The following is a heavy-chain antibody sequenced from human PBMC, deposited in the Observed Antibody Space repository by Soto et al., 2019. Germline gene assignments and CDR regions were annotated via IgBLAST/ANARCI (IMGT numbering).Heavy chain of an antibody. V-gene: IGHV4-59*01. CDR3: ARSPANDILGP. D-gene: IGHD3-9*01. CDR1: GGSISSYY. Sequence: SETLSLTCTVSGGSISSYYWSWIRQPPGKGLEWIGYIYYSGSTNYNPSIKSRVTISVDTSKSQFSLKLSSVTAADTVVYYCARSPANDILGPWGQGTLVTVS. CDR2: IYYSGST. J-gene: IGHJ5*02.